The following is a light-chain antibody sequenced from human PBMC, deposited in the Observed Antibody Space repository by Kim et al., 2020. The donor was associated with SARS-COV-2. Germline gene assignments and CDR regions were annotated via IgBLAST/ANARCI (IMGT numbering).Light chain of an antibody. CDR3: QQRSNWPPLT. V-gene: IGKV3-11*01. J-gene: IGKJ5*01. CDR2: DAS. Sequence: SPGESATRSCRASQSVNTYLAWYQQKPGQAPRLLIYDASNRATGIPARFSGSGSGTDFTLTISSLEPEDFAVYYCQQRSNWPPLTFGQGTRLEIK. CDR1: QSVNTY.